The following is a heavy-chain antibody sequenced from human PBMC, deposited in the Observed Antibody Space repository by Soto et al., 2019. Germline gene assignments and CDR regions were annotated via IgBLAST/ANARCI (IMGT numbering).Heavy chain of an antibody. CDR1: GGSVSSGDYY. CDR3: ARVPRTLEHTLCFGP. CDR2: IYYSGNT. J-gene: IGHJ5*02. D-gene: IGHD1-1*01. Sequence: QVQLQESGPGLVKPSETLSLTCSVSGGSVSSGDYYWSWIRQPPGKGLEWIGYIYYSGNTYYTPSLTSRVARSVDTSKNQFSLKLRSVIAADTALYYCARVPRTLEHTLCFGPWGQGTLVTVST. V-gene: IGHV4-30-4*01.